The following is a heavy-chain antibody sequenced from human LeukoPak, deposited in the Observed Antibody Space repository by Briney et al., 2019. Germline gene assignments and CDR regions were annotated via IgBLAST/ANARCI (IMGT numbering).Heavy chain of an antibody. CDR3: AKESESYDSSGSTFDY. CDR1: GFTFSSYG. J-gene: IGHJ4*02. D-gene: IGHD3-22*01. V-gene: IGHV3-30*02. CDR2: IRYDGSDK. Sequence: GGSLRLSCAASGFTFSSYGMHWVRQAPGKGLEWVAFIRYDGSDKFYTDSARGRFTISRDYSKNTLFLQMNSLRTEDTAVYYCAKESESYDSSGSTFDYWGQGTLVTVSS.